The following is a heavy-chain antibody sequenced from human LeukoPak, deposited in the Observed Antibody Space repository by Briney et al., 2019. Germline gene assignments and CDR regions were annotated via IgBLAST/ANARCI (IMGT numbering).Heavy chain of an antibody. D-gene: IGHD6-6*01. CDR2: IYSGGST. V-gene: IGHV3-53*05. CDR3: AKDIRATSIAAPDF. Sequence: GGSLRLSCAASGFTVSSNYMSWVRQAPGKGLEWVSVIYSGGSTYYADSVKGRFTISRDNAKNFVFLQMNSLRAEDTALYYCAKDIRATSIAAPDFWGQGTLVTVSS. CDR1: GFTVSSNY. J-gene: IGHJ4*02.